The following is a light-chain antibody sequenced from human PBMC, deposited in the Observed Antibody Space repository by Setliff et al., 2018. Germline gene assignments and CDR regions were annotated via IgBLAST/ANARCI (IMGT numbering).Light chain of an antibody. J-gene: IGLJ1*01. CDR2: DVS. CDR1: SSDVGGYNY. Sequence: QSVLTQPRSVSGSPGQSVTISCTGTSSDVGGYNYVSWYQQYPGKAPKLMIYDVSKRPSGVPDRFSGSKSGNTASLTISGLQAEDEADYYCNAYSADTTYVFGSGTKV. CDR3: NAYSADTTYV. V-gene: IGLV2-11*01.